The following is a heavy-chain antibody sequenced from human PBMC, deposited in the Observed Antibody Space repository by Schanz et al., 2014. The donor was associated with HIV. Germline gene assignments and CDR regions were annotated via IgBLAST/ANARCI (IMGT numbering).Heavy chain of an antibody. CDR2: ISDSGDGT. CDR1: GFTLSGYT. Sequence: EVQLLESGGGLVQPGGSLRVSCAVSGFTLSGYTMSWVRQAPGKGLEWVSTISDSGDGTYYADSMKGRVTISRDNSKNILYLQMNSLRAEDTALYYCSKATSGSRGWYTGSDWGQGTLVTVSS. J-gene: IGHJ4*02. D-gene: IGHD6-19*01. CDR3: SKATSGSRGWYTGSD. V-gene: IGHV3-23*01.